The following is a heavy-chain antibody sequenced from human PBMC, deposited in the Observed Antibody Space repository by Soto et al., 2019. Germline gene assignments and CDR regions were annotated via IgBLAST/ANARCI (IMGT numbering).Heavy chain of an antibody. J-gene: IGHJ4*02. Sequence: QITLKESGPTLVKPTQTLTLTCTFSGFSLSTYGMAVGWIRQPPGKALEWLALTYWDDDKHYSPSLQGRLTITKDTSKNQVVLTMTNMDPVDTATYYWAHRRKVAGVWYTFDYWGQGTLVTVSS. CDR1: GFSLSTYGMA. CDR2: TYWDDDK. D-gene: IGHD2-8*01. V-gene: IGHV2-5*02. CDR3: AHRRKVAGVWYTFDY.